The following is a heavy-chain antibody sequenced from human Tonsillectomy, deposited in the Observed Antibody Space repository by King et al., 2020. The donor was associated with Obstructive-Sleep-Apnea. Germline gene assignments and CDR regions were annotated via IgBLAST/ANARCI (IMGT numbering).Heavy chain of an antibody. CDR2: ISGSGTNT. J-gene: IGHJ4*02. Sequence: VQLVESGGGLVQPGGSLRLSCEVSRHVFSTYAMSWVRQAPGKGLEWVSGISGSGTNTYYADSVRGRFSISRDKSKNMVYLEMNSLTTEDSAMYYCTKETWEQLLLFDDWGPGTLVIVSS. D-gene: IGHD3-22*01. V-gene: IGHV3-23*04. CDR1: RHVFSTYA. CDR3: TKETWEQLLLFDD.